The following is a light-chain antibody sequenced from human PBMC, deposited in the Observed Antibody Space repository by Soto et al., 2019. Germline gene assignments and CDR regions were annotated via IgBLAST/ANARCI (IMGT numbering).Light chain of an antibody. CDR3: QQYYSIPWT. V-gene: IGKV4-1*01. J-gene: IGKJ1*01. CDR1: QSVLHSSTNKNY. CDR2: WAS. Sequence: DIVMTQSPDSLAVSLGERATINCKSSQSVLHSSTNKNYLAWYQQKPGQSPNLLIYWASAREYGVPDRFSGSGSGTDFTLTNSSLQAEDVAVYYCQQYYSIPWTFGQGTKVEIK.